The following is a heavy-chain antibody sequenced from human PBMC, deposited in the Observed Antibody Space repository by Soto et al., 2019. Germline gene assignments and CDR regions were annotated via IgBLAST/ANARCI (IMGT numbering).Heavy chain of an antibody. Sequence: QVQLVESGGGVDQPGRSLRLSCAASGFTFSSYGMHWVRQAPGKGLEWVAVISYDGSNKYYADSVKGRFTISRDNSKNTLYLQMNSLRAEDSAVYYCAKDGSWFSTSFDYYYGMAVWGQGTTVTVSS. CDR3: AKDGSWFSTSFDYYYGMAV. V-gene: IGHV3-30*18. CDR2: ISYDGSNK. D-gene: IGHD2-2*01. J-gene: IGHJ6*02. CDR1: GFTFSSYG.